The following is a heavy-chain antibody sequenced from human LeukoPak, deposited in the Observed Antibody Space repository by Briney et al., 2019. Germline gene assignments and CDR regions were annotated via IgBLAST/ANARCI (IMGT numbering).Heavy chain of an antibody. CDR3: ARDYSSLGNFDY. Sequence: GGSLRLSCAASGFTFSSYSMNWVRQAPGEGLEWVSSISSSSSYIYYADSVKGRFTISRDNAKNSLYLQMNSLRAEDTAVYYCARDYSSLGNFDYWGQGTLVTVSS. CDR2: ISSSSSYI. J-gene: IGHJ4*02. V-gene: IGHV3-21*01. CDR1: GFTFSSYS. D-gene: IGHD6-13*01.